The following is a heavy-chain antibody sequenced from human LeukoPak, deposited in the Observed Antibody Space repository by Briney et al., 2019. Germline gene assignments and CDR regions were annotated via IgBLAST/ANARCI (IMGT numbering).Heavy chain of an antibody. D-gene: IGHD6-6*01. V-gene: IGHV3-21*01. CDR1: GFTFNSYA. J-gene: IGHJ6*02. CDR2: ISGSGGGT. CDR3: AREYSSSSDGMDV. Sequence: PGGSLRLSCAASGFTFNSYAMSWVRQAPEKGLEWVATISGSGGGTYYADSVKGRFTISRDNAKNSLYLQMNSLRAEDTAVYYCAREYSSSSDGMDVWGQGTTVTVSS.